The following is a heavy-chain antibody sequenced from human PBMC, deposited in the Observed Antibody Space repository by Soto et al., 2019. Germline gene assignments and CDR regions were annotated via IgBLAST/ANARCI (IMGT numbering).Heavy chain of an antibody. J-gene: IGHJ4*02. D-gene: IGHD4-4*01. CDR1: GFSLSTSGVG. CDR2: IYWDDDK. CDR3: AHLSTVTTGFDY. V-gene: IGHV2-5*02. Sequence: QITLKESGPTLVKPTQTLTLTCTFSGFSLSTSGVGVGWIRQPPGKALEWLALIYWDDDKRYSPSLKSGLTIPKDTSKNQVVLTMTTLDPVDTATYYCAHLSTVTTGFDYWGQGTLVTVSS.